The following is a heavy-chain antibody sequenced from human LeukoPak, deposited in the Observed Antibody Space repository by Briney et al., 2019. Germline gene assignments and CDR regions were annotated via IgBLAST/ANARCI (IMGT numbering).Heavy chain of an antibody. J-gene: IGHJ4*02. D-gene: IGHD4-17*01. CDR1: GFTFSSYG. V-gene: IGHV3-30*02. CDR2: IRYDGSDK. Sequence: GGSLRLSCAASGFTFSSYGMHWVRQAPGKGLEWVAFIRYDGSDKYYADSVKGRFTISRDNSKNTLYLQMNSLRAEDTAVYYCAKDLTTVTTQGDYWGQGTLVTVSS. CDR3: AKDLTTVTTQGDY.